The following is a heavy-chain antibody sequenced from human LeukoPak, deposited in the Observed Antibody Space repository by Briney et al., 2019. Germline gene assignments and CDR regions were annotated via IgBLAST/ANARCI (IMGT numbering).Heavy chain of an antibody. Sequence: GASVKVSCKASGYTFTSYGISWVRQATGQGLEWMGWMNPNSGNTGYAQKFQGRVTMTRNTSISTAYMELSSLRSEDTAVYYCARSSSSSVHDYWGQGTLVTVSS. CDR3: ARSSSSSVHDY. CDR2: MNPNSGNT. J-gene: IGHJ4*02. CDR1: GYTFTSYG. V-gene: IGHV1-8*02. D-gene: IGHD6-6*01.